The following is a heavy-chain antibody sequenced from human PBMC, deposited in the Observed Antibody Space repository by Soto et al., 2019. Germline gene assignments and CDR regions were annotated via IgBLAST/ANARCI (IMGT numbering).Heavy chain of an antibody. CDR2: ISSSSSYI. CDR1: GFTFCSYS. V-gene: IGHV3-21*01. D-gene: IGHD6-13*01. CDR3: ARHPERIAQIGWFDP. Sequence: GGSLRLSCAASGFTFCSYSVNWVRQAPGKGLEWVSSISSSSSYIYYADSVKGRFTISRDNAKNSLYLQMNSLRAEDTAVYYCARHPERIAQIGWFDPWGQGTLVTVSS. J-gene: IGHJ5*02.